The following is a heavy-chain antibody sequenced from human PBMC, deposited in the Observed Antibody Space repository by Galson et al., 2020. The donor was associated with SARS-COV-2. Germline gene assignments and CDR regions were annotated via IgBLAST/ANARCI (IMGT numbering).Heavy chain of an antibody. CDR2: ISGSGGST. CDR3: ASPRRDRITILDFDY. D-gene: IGHD3-9*01. J-gene: IGHJ4*02. Sequence: GGSLRLSCAASGFTFSSYAMSWVRQAPGKGLEWVSAISGSGGSTYYADSVKGRFTISRDNSKNTLYLQMNSLRAEDTAVYYCASPRRDRITILDFDYWGQGTLVTVSS. CDR1: GFTFSSYA. V-gene: IGHV3-23*01.